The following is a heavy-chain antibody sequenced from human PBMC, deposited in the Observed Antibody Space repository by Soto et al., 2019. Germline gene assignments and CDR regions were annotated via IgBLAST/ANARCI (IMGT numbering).Heavy chain of an antibody. CDR1: GYTFTGYY. V-gene: IGHV1-2*04. CDR3: ARGIVVVPAAPNLTDYYGMDV. Sequence: ASVKVSCKASGYTFTGYYMHWVRQAPGQGLEWMGWINPNSGGTNYAQKFQGWVTMTRDTSISTAYMELSRLRSDDTAVYYCARGIVVVPAAPNLTDYYGMDVWGQGTTVTVSS. D-gene: IGHD2-2*01. CDR2: INPNSGGT. J-gene: IGHJ6*02.